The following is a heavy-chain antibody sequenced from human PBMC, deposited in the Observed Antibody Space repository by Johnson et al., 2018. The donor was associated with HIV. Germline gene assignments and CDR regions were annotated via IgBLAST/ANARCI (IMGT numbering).Heavy chain of an antibody. V-gene: IGHV3-13*01. D-gene: IGHD4-23*01. CDR2: IGTAGDT. CDR3: AKDIGDGGNSEGVAFDI. CDR1: GFTFSSYD. J-gene: IGHJ3*02. Sequence: VQLVESGGGLVQPGGSLRLSCAASGFTFSSYDMHWVRQATGKGLEWVSAIGTAGDTYYPGSVKGRFTISRENAKNSLYLQMNSLRTEDTALYYCAKDIGDGGNSEGVAFDIWGQGTMVTVSS.